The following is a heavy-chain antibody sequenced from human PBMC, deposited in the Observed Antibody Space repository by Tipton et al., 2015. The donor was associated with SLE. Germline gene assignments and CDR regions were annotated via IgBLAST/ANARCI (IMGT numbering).Heavy chain of an antibody. D-gene: IGHD6-13*01. CDR2: IINTGTDT. J-gene: IGHJ4*02. CDR3: AKVAQATLAGHHFDD. Sequence: SLRLSCTASGYGFSFKKHDMTWVRQAPGKGLEWVSAIINTGTDTRYAESVKGRFTVSRDNSKREVYLQMNDLRGEDTAVYYCAKVAQATLAGHHFDDWGQGTLVTVSS. V-gene: IGHV3-23*01. CDR1: GYGFSFKKHD.